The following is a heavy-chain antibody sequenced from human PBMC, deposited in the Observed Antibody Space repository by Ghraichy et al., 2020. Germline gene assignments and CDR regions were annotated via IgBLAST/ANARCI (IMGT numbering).Heavy chain of an antibody. CDR3: AKDLGDYGGPYYFDY. J-gene: IGHJ4*02. V-gene: IGHV3-30*02. CDR2: IRYDGSNK. CDR1: GFTFSSYG. D-gene: IGHD4-17*01. Sequence: LSLTCAASGFTFSSYGMHWVRQAPGKGLEWVAFIRYDGSNKYYADSVKGRFTISRDNSKNTLYLQMNSLRAEDTAVYYCAKDLGDYGGPYYFDYWGQGTLVTVSS.